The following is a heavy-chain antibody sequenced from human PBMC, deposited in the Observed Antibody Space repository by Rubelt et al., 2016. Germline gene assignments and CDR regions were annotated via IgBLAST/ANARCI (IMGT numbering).Heavy chain of an antibody. D-gene: IGHD2-2*01. V-gene: IGHV4-4*07. Sequence: QVQLQESGPGLVKPSETLSLTCTVSGGSISSYYWSWIRQPAGKGLEWIGRIYTSGSTNYNPSLKSRVTMSVDTSKNQFFLKLRYVTAADTAVYYWARQYCSSTSCYGYYGMDVWGQGTTVTGSS. J-gene: IGHJ6*02. CDR1: GGSISSYY. CDR3: ARQYCSSTSCYGYYGMDV. CDR2: IYTSGST.